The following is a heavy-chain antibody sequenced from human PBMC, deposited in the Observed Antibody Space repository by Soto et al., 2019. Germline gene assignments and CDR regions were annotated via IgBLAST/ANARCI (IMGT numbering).Heavy chain of an antibody. V-gene: IGHV3-23*01. D-gene: IGHD2-8*01. CDR3: AKGSAWCHYYNYSLDV. CDR2: ITGNGLST. J-gene: IGHJ6*04. Sequence: EVQLLESGGGLVQPGGSLRLSCAASGFRFGDYAMSWVRQAPGKGLEWVSSITGNGLSTYYADSVKGRFTISRDNSKNTLFLQLNGLRGEDTAVYYCAKGSAWCHYYNYSLDVWGKGTTVAVSS. CDR1: GFRFGDYA.